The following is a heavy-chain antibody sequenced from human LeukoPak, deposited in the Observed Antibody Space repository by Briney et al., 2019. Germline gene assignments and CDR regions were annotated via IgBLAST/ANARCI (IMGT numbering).Heavy chain of an antibody. Sequence: ASVKVSCKASGYTFTGYYMHWVRQAPGQGLEWMGWINPNSGGTNYAQKFQGRVTMARDTSISTAYMELSRLRSDDTAVYYCARAPLPGYYDCSGKLPRGDYWGQGTLVTVSS. V-gene: IGHV1-2*02. CDR3: ARAPLPGYYDCSGKLPRGDY. D-gene: IGHD3-22*01. CDR2: INPNSGGT. CDR1: GYTFTGYY. J-gene: IGHJ4*02.